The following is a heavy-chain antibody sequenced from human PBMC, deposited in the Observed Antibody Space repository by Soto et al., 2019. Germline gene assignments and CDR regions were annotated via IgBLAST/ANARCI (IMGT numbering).Heavy chain of an antibody. CDR2: ISWNGANT. CDR1: GFRFDDYN. CDR3: ASDTLSYGFALDV. V-gene: IGHV3-43*01. J-gene: IGHJ6*02. Sequence: PGGSLRLSCAASGFRFDDYNMHWVRQGPGKGLEWVSFISWNGANTFYADSVKGRFTISRDSSKKSVSLQINSLRREDTALYYCASDTLSYGFALDVWGQGTTVTVSS. D-gene: IGHD3-10*01.